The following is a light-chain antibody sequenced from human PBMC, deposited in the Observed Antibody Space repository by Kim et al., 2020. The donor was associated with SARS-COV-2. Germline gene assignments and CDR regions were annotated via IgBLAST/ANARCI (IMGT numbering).Light chain of an antibody. CDR2: EVT. CDR3: SSFAGSKNFVV. J-gene: IGLJ2*01. V-gene: IGLV2-8*01. Sequence: QSALTQPPSASGSPGQSVTISCIGTSSDVGHYTYVSWYQQYPGKAPKLIIYEVTKRPSGVPDRFSGSKSGNTASLSVSGLQTEDEADYFCSSFAGSKNFVVFGGGTQLTVL. CDR1: SSDVGHYTY.